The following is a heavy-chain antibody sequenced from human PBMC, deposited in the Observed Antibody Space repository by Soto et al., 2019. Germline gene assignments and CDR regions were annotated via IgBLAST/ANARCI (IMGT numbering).Heavy chain of an antibody. J-gene: IGHJ5*02. CDR3: ASRITMVRGVRGDWFDP. CDR2: IYHSGST. V-gene: IGHV4-4*02. CDR1: AGSISSSNW. D-gene: IGHD3-10*01. Sequence: LXLACAISAGSISSSNWWSWVRQPPGKGLEWIGEIYHSGSTNYNPSLKSRVTISVDKSKNQFSLKLSSVTAADTAVYYCASRITMVRGVRGDWFDPWGQGTLVTVSS.